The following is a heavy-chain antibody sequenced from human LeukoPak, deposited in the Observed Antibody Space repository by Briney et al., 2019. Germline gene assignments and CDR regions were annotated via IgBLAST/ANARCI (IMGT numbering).Heavy chain of an antibody. J-gene: IGHJ4*02. CDR3: ARGFWSGYIDY. CDR2: INPNSGGT. Sequence: ASVKVSRKASGFTFTGYYMHWVRQAPGQGLERMGWINPNSGGTNYAQKFQGRVTMTRDTSISTAYMEVSRLRSDDTAVYYCARGFWSGYIDYWGQGTLVTVSS. V-gene: IGHV1-2*02. D-gene: IGHD3-3*01. CDR1: GFTFTGYY.